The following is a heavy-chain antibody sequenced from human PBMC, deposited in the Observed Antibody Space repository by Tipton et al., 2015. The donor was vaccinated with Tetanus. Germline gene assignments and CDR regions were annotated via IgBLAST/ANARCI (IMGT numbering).Heavy chain of an antibody. CDR2: FYYSGNT. CDR3: ARKLGKGWFDP. J-gene: IGHJ5*02. D-gene: IGHD3-16*01. Sequence: TLSLTCAVSGDSISNHYWSWIRQPPGKRLEWIGYFYYSGNTNYNPSFNNRVTISVDTSKNQLSLTLSSVTTADTAVYYCARKLGKGWFDPWGQGILVTVSS. CDR1: GDSISNHY. V-gene: IGHV4-59*11.